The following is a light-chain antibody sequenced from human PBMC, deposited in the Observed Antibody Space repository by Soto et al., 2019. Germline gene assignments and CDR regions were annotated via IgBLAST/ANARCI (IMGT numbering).Light chain of an antibody. CDR2: GAS. Sequence: EIVMTQSPATLSVSPGERATLSCRASQSVNRNLGWYQQKPGQAPRLLIYGASTRATGIPARFSGTGSGTEFTLTISSLQSEDFAVYYCNQYNNWPRTFGQGTMVDIK. J-gene: IGKJ1*01. V-gene: IGKV3-15*01. CDR3: NQYNNWPRT. CDR1: QSVNRN.